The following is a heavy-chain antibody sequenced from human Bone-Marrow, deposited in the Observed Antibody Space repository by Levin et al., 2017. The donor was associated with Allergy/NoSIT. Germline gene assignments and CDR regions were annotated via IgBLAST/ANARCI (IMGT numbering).Heavy chain of an antibody. V-gene: IGHV3-43*01. J-gene: IGHJ4*02. Sequence: GESLKISCAASGFTFNDYTMHWVRQAPQRGLEWVSLISWDASTTYYADSVRGRFTISRDNSKNALYLQMNSLTTEDTALYYCAKDLSPRIAVTGNIEHWGQGTLVTVSS. D-gene: IGHD6-19*01. CDR1: GFTFNDYT. CDR2: ISWDASTT. CDR3: AKDLSPRIAVTGNIEH.